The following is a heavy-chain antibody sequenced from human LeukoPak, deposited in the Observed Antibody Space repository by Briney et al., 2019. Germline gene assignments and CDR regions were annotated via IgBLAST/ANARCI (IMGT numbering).Heavy chain of an antibody. Sequence: GGSLRLSCAASGFTFSTYWMSWVRLAPGKGLEGVANIKQDGSEKYYVDSVKGRFTISRDNAKKSLYLQMNSLRAEDTAVYYCARAGFWSDVDAFDIWGQGTMVTVSS. D-gene: IGHD3-3*01. CDR2: IKQDGSEK. CDR3: ARAGFWSDVDAFDI. V-gene: IGHV3-7*01. CDR1: GFTFSTYW. J-gene: IGHJ3*02.